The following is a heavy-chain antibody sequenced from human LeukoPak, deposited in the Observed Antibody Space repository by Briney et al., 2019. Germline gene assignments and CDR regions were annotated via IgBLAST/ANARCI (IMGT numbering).Heavy chain of an antibody. CDR3: ADSVAGSPYYYGMDV. CDR2: IIPIFGTA. V-gene: IGHV1-69*06. D-gene: IGHD6-19*01. J-gene: IGHJ6*02. Sequence: SVKVSCKASGGTFSSYAISWVRQAPGQGLEWMGGIIPIFGTANYAQKFQGRVTITADKSTSTAYMELSSLRSEDTAVYYCADSVAGSPYYYGMDVWGQGTTVTVSS. CDR1: GGTFSSYA.